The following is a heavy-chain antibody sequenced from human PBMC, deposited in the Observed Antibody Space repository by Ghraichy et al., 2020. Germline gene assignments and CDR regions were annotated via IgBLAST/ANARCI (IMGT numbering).Heavy chain of an antibody. J-gene: IGHJ3*01. D-gene: IGHD1-20*01. Sequence: ASVKLSCKASGNTFTSHYFHWVRQAPGQGLEWVGIIKPSGGTTSYAQKFQGRVTMTRDTSTSTVYMELSSLRSEDTAVYYCAGSITGSDPSWGQGTMVTVS. V-gene: IGHV1-46*01. CDR3: AGSITGSDPS. CDR1: GNTFTSHY. CDR2: IKPSGGTT.